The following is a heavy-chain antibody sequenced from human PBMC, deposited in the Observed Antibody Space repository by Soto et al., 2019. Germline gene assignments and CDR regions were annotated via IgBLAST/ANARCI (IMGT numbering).Heavy chain of an antibody. D-gene: IGHD2-21*01. J-gene: IGHJ6*02. CDR3: SRDVPDTSLFFYYYGMYV. V-gene: IGHV1-18*01. Sequence: QVHLVQSGAEVRKPGASVKVSCKASGYSFTSYGISWVRQAPGQGLEWIGWISNDNGNTNYAHNLQGRVSMTIDPPTNTAYIELWSLGSDDTAEYYCSRDVPDTSLFFYYYGMYVWGQGTTVTVSS. CDR1: GYSFTSYG. CDR2: ISNDNGNT.